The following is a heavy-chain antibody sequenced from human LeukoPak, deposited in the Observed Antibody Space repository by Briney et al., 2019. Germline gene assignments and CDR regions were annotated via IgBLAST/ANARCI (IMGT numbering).Heavy chain of an antibody. J-gene: IGHJ4*02. CDR3: ATDRNSGKYYDY. V-gene: IGHV3-33*01. CDR2: IYYDGSNQ. CDR1: GLRFRDYG. D-gene: IGHD1-26*01. Sequence: GGSLRLSCVVSGLRFRDYGMHWVRQAPGKGLEWVAVIYYDGSNQYYADSVKGRFTVSRDNAKNTLYLQMDSLRAEDTAVYYCATDRNSGKYYDYWGQGTLVTVSS.